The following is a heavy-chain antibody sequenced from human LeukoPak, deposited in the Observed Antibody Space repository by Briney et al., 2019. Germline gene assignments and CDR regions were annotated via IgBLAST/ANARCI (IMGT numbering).Heavy chain of an antibody. CDR1: GGSISSSSYY. Sequence: PSETLSLTCTVSGGSISSSSYYWGWIRQPPGKGLEWIGGIYYSGSTYYNPSLKSRVTISVDTSKNQFSLKLSSVTAADTAVYYCASREDIVVVTATDAFDIWGQGTMVTVSS. D-gene: IGHD2-21*02. CDR3: ASREDIVVVTATDAFDI. CDR2: IYYSGST. V-gene: IGHV4-39*01. J-gene: IGHJ3*02.